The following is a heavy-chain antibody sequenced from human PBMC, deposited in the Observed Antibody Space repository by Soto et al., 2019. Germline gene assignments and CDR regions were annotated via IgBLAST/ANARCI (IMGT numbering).Heavy chain of an antibody. V-gene: IGHV3-9*01. D-gene: IGHD6-13*01. J-gene: IGHJ1*01. CDR2: INWNSGSI. CDR3: VKDESINWYSGHFRH. CDR1: GFTFDDYA. Sequence: EVQLVESAGGLVQPGRSLRLSCAASGFTFDDYAMHWVRQVPGKGLEWVSGINWNSGSIGYADSVKGRFAISRDNAKNFLHLQMNSLRAEDTAFYYCVKDESINWYSGHFRHWGQGTLVTVSS.